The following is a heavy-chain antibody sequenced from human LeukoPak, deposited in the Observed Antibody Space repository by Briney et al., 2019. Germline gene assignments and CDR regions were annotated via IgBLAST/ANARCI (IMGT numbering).Heavy chain of an antibody. D-gene: IGHD4-23*01. Sequence: GGSLRLSCAASGFTVSSNYMSWVXQAPGKGLEWVSVIYSGGSTYYADSVKGRFTISRDNSKNTLYLQMNSLRAEDTAVYYCARALDYGGNSVPFDYWGQGTLVTVSS. V-gene: IGHV3-53*01. CDR1: GFTVSSNY. CDR3: ARALDYGGNSVPFDY. CDR2: IYSGGST. J-gene: IGHJ4*02.